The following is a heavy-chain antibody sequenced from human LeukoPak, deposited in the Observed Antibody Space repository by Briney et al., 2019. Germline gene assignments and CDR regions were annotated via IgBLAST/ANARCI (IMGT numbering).Heavy chain of an antibody. J-gene: IGHJ4*02. D-gene: IGHD2-15*01. CDR3: TRDTGSSYVVFDY. Sequence: GGSLRLSCAASGFTFSNAWMSWVRQAPGKGLEWVGFIRRKVYGATTEYAASVEGRFTISRDDSKSTAYLQMNSLKTEDTAVYYCTRDTGSSYVVFDYWGQGTLVTVSS. CDR2: IRRKVYGATT. V-gene: IGHV3-49*04. CDR1: GFTFSNAW.